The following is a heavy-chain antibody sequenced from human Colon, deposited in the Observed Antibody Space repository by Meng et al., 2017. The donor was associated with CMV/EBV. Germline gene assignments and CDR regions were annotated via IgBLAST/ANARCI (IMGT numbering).Heavy chain of an antibody. V-gene: IGHV4-31*02. CDR1: ISSVGYY. CDR2: IYYSGSA. D-gene: IGHD6-6*01. Sequence: ISSVGYYWRWIRHHPGKGLEWIGYIYYSGSAYYNPSLKSRVTILVDTSKNQFSLNLNSVTAADTAVYYCARAARPASANKYGCFDYWGQGTLVTVSS. CDR3: ARAARPASANKYGCFDY. J-gene: IGHJ4*02.